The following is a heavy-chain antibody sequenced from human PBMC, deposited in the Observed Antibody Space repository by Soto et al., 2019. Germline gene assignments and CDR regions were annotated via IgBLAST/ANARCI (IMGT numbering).Heavy chain of an antibody. D-gene: IGHD5-12*01. J-gene: IGHJ4*02. CDR1: GFTFSSYA. CDR3: ARDHRRWLQLLGY. CDR2: ISYDGSNK. V-gene: IGHV3-30-3*01. Sequence: QVQLVESGGGVVQPGRSLRLSCAASGFTFSSYAMHWVRQAPGKGLEWVAVISYDGSNKYYADSVKGRFTISRDNSKNTLYLQMNSLRAEDTAVYYCARDHRRWLQLLGYWGQGTLVTVSS.